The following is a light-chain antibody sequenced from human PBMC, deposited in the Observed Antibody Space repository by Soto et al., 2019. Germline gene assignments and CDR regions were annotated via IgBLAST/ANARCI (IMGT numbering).Light chain of an antibody. Sequence: QSALTQPASVSGSPGQSITISCTGTSSDLGTYNLVSWYQQHPGKAPKLTIYEATMRPSGVSNRFSGSKSGNTASLTISGLQAEDEADYYCCSYAGGSTLVFGGGTKLTVL. J-gene: IGLJ3*02. CDR2: EAT. CDR3: CSYAGGSTLV. V-gene: IGLV2-23*01. CDR1: SSDLGTYNL.